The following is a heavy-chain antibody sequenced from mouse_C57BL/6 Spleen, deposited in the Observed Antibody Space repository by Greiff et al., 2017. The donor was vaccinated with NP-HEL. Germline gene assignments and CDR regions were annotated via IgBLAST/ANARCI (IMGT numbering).Heavy chain of an antibody. CDR3: ARHDEVGRGYFDV. CDR2: INSDGGST. D-gene: IGHD4-1*01. V-gene: IGHV5-2*01. Sequence: EVKVVESGGGLVQPGESLKLSCESNEYEFPSHDMSWVRKTPEKRLALVAAINSDGGSTYYPDTMERRFIISRDNTKKTLYLQMSSLRSEDTALYYCARHDEVGRGYFDVWGTGTTVTVSS. J-gene: IGHJ1*03. CDR1: EYEFPSHD.